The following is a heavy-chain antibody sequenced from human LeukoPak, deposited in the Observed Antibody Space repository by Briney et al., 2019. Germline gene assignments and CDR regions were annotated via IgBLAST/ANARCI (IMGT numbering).Heavy chain of an antibody. CDR2: IYTSGST. D-gene: IGHD3-10*01. CDR1: GGSISSGTYY. V-gene: IGHV4-61*02. J-gene: IGHJ3*02. Sequence: SQTLSLTCTVSGGSISSGTYYWSWIRQPAGKGLEWIGRIYTSGSTNYNPSLKSRITISLDTSKNQFSLNLTSVTAGDTAVYYWGRARSGVFDIGGRGTMVTVSS. CDR3: GRARSGVFDI.